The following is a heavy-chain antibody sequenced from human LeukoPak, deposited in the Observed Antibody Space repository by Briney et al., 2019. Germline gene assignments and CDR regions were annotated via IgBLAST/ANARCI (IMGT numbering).Heavy chain of an antibody. V-gene: IGHV1-69*04. CDR3: ARAGDGYNSPMCY. CDR2: IIPILGIA. CDR1: GGTFTSYA. D-gene: IGHD5-12*01. J-gene: IGHJ4*02. Sequence: SVKVSCKASGGTFTSYAISWVRQAPGQGLEWMGRIIPILGIANYAQNFPGRVTITADKSTSTPYMERSSLRSADTAVYYCARAGDGYNSPMCYWGQGTLVTVSS.